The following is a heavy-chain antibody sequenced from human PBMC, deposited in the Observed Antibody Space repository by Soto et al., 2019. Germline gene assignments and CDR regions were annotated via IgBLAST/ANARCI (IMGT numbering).Heavy chain of an antibody. CDR3: ARGPSTWTSYYYYGMDV. CDR1: GGSISSGGYY. J-gene: IGHJ6*02. V-gene: IGHV4-31*03. Sequence: SETLSLTCTVSGGSISSGGYYWSWIRQHPGKGLEWIGYIYYSGSTYYNPSLKSRVTISVDTSKNQFSLKPSSVTAADTAVYYCARGPSTWTSYYYYGMDVWGQGTTVTVSS. CDR2: IYYSGST. D-gene: IGHD1-1*01.